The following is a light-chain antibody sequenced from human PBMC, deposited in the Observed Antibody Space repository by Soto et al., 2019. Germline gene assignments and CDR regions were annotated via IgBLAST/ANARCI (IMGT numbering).Light chain of an antibody. CDR1: SSDVGGYNY. Sequence: QSVLTQPASVSGSPGQSITISCTGTSSDVGGYNYVSWYQQHPGKAPKLLIYEVTYRPSGVSNRFSGSKSGNTASLTISGLQAEDEADYFCGSYTSSNTLVFGTGPKVTVL. CDR3: GSYTSSNTLV. V-gene: IGLV2-14*03. CDR2: EVT. J-gene: IGLJ1*01.